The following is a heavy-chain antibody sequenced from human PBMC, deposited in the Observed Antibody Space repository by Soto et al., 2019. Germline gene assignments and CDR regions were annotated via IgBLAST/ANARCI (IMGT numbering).Heavy chain of an antibody. V-gene: IGHV3-15*01. CDR1: GIIFSNAW. CDR2: IKSKTDGGTT. D-gene: IGHD2-15*01. CDR3: TTNRGRYCSGRNCYSIDY. J-gene: IGHJ4*02. Sequence: VQLVESGGGLVKPGGSLRLSCAASGIIFSNAWMTWVRQAPGKGLEWVGRIKSKTDGGTTEYAAPVKGRLTISRDDSKDTLYLQMNSLKTEDTAVYYWTTNRGRYCSGRNCYSIDYWGQGTLVTVSS.